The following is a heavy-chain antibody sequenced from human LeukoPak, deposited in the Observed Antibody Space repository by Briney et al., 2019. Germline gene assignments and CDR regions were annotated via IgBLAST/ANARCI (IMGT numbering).Heavy chain of an antibody. J-gene: IGHJ6*02. D-gene: IGHD3-10*01. V-gene: IGHV1-18*01. CDR2: ISSYNGNT. Sequence: ASVKVSCKASGYTFSSYGINWVRQAPGQGLEWMGWISSYNGNTNYAQNLQGRVTLTTDTSTSTAYMELSSLRSEDTAVYYCARDGYGSGSYYKPPMDVWGQGTTVTVSS. CDR3: ARDGYGSGSYYKPPMDV. CDR1: GYTFSSYG.